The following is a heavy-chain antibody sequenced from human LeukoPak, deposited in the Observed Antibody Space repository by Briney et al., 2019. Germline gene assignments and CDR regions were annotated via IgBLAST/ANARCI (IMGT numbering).Heavy chain of an antibody. CDR3: AREGDFWSGYPIDHYYYMDV. CDR1: GFTFSSYA. D-gene: IGHD3-3*01. CDR2: ISGRGDLE. V-gene: IGHV3-23*01. J-gene: IGHJ6*03. Sequence: GGSLGLTCSASGFTFSSYAMTWVRQAPGKGLEWVSTISGRGDLEFYTESVKGRFTISRDHSKNTVHLQMDSLRAEDTAIYYCAREGDFWSGYPIDHYYYMDVWGKGTTVTVTS.